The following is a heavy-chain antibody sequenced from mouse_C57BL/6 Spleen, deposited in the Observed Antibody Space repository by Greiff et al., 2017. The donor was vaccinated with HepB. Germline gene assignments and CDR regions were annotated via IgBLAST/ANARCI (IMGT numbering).Heavy chain of an antibody. D-gene: IGHD1-1*01. CDR3: ARPFSTTVVGAMDY. V-gene: IGHV1-82*01. Sequence: VKLQESGPELVKPGASVKISCKASGYAFSSSWMNWVKQRPGKGLEWIGRIYPGDGDTNYNGKFKGKATLTADKSSSTAYMQLSSLTSEDSAVYFCARPFSTTVVGAMDYWGQGTSVTVSS. CDR2: IYPGDGDT. CDR1: GYAFSSSW. J-gene: IGHJ4*01.